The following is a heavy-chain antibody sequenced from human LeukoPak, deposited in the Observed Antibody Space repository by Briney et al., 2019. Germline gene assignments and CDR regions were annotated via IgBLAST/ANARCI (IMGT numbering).Heavy chain of an antibody. CDR2: ISWNSGSI. CDR3: AREPPPDDAFDI. V-gene: IGHV3-9*01. D-gene: IGHD1-14*01. J-gene: IGHJ3*02. CDR1: GFTFDDYA. Sequence: GGSLRLSCAASGFTFDDYAMHWVRQAPGKGLEWVSGISWNSGSIGYADSVKGRFTISRDNAKNSLYLQMNSLRAEDTAVYYCAREPPPDDAFDIWGQGTMVTVSS.